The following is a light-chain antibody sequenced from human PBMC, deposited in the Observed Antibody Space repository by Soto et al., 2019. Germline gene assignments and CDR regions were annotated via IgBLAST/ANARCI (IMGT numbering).Light chain of an antibody. CDR3: QQYNDWPPWT. Sequence: EIGMTRSPASLSTSPGERITLSCKASQSIANNLAWHQQKPGQAPRPLMYGASTRAADIPARFSGSGSGTEFSLTISSLQSEDFAIYYCQQYNDWPPWTFGQGTKVDIK. J-gene: IGKJ1*01. CDR1: QSIANN. CDR2: GAS. V-gene: IGKV3-15*01.